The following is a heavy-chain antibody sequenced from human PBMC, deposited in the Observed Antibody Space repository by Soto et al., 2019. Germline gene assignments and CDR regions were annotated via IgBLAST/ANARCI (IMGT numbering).Heavy chain of an antibody. D-gene: IGHD3-3*01. Sequence: QVQLVESGGGVVQPGRSLRLSCAASGFTFSSYAMHWVRQAPGKGLEWVAVISYDGSNKYYADSVKGRFTISRDNSKNTLYLQMNSLGAEDTAVYYCARDPRYDFWSGYDGYFDYWGQGTLVTVSS. CDR3: ARDPRYDFWSGYDGYFDY. V-gene: IGHV3-30-3*01. CDR1: GFTFSSYA. J-gene: IGHJ4*02. CDR2: ISYDGSNK.